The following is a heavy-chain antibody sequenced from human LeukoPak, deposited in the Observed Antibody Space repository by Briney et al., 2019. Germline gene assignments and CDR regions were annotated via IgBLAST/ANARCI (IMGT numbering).Heavy chain of an antibody. V-gene: IGHV1-69*13. Sequence: ASVKVSCKASGGTFISYAISWVRQAPGQGLEWMGGIIPIFGTANYAQKSQGRVTITADESTSTAYMELSSLRSEDTAVYYCARSDIVVVTAIFDYWGQGTLVTVSS. CDR3: ARSDIVVVTAIFDY. CDR2: IIPIFGTA. D-gene: IGHD2-21*02. CDR1: GGTFISYA. J-gene: IGHJ4*02.